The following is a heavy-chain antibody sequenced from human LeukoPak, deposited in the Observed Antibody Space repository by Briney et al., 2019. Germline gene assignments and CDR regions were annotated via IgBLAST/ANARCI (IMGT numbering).Heavy chain of an antibody. Sequence: TGGSLRLSCAASGFTFSSYWMSWVRQAPGKGLMWVSQINSDGSATSCADPVKGRCTISRDNAKNMLYLEMNSLRVEDTAVYFCTRGHGLDVWGQGTTVTVSS. V-gene: IGHV3-74*01. CDR2: INSDGSAT. CDR3: TRGHGLDV. J-gene: IGHJ6*02. CDR1: GFTFSSYW.